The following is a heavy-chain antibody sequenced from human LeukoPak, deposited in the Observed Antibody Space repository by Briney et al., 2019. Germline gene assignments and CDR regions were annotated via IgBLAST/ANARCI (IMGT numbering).Heavy chain of an antibody. D-gene: IGHD1-26*01. CDR2: IYYSGST. CDR3: ARQKSYSGSYSY. J-gene: IGHJ4*02. Sequence: SETLSLTCTVSGGSISSGGYYWSWIRQHPGKGLEWIGYIYYSGSTYYNPSLKSRVTIAVDTSKNQFSLKLSSVTAADTAVYYCARQKSYSGSYSYWGQGTLVTVSS. V-gene: IGHV4-31*03. CDR1: GGSISSGGYY.